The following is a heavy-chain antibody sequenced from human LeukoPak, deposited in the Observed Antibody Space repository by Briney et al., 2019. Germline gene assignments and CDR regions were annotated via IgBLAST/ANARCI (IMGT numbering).Heavy chain of an antibody. D-gene: IGHD3-3*01. V-gene: IGHV1-8*03. Sequence: ASVKVSCKASGYTFTSYDINWVRQATGQGLEWMGWMNPNSGNTGYAQKFQGRVTITRNTSISTAYMELSSLRSEDTAVYYCARVSPYDFWSGRYFDYWGQGTLVTVSS. CDR3: ARVSPYDFWSGRYFDY. J-gene: IGHJ4*02. CDR1: GYTFTSYD. CDR2: MNPNSGNT.